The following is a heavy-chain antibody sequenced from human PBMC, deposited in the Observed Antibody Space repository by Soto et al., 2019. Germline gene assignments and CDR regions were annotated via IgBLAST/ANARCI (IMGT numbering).Heavy chain of an antibody. CDR3: VRDSYISGYYYGMDV. J-gene: IGHJ6*02. D-gene: IGHD2-21*01. Sequence: EVQLVQSGGGLVQPGGSLRLSCAASGFTFTNYWMHWFRQAPGKGLVWVSRIDIDGSTTNYADSVKGRFTISRDNAKNTLHLQMNSLRAEDTSVYFCVRDSYISGYYYGMDVWGQGTTVTVSS. V-gene: IGHV3-74*01. CDR1: GFTFTNYW. CDR2: IDIDGSTT.